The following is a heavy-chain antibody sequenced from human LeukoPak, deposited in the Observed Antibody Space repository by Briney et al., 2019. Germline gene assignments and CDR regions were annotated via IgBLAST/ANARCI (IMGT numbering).Heavy chain of an antibody. CDR2: ISAYNGNT. CDR1: GYTFTSYG. CDR3: AKISVDTAMVTYYYGMDV. V-gene: IGHV1-18*01. J-gene: IGHJ6*02. Sequence: ASVKVSCKASGYTFTSYGISWVRQAPGQGLEWMGWISAYNGNTNYAQKLQGRVTMTTDTSTSTAYMELRSLRSDDTAVYYCAKISVDTAMVTYYYGMDVWGQGTTVTVPS. D-gene: IGHD5-18*01.